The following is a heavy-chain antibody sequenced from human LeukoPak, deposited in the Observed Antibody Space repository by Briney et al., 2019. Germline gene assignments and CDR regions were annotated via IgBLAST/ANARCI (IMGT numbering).Heavy chain of an antibody. Sequence: SETLSLTCTVSGGSISSYYWSWIRQPPGKGLEWIGYIYYSGSTNYNPSLKSRVTMSVDTSKNQFSLNLSSVTAADTAVYYCARDPLGGYFDWFRNDAFDIWGQGTMVTISS. CDR3: ARDPLGGYFDWFRNDAFDI. CDR2: IYYSGST. J-gene: IGHJ3*02. D-gene: IGHD3-9*01. V-gene: IGHV4-59*12. CDR1: GGSISSYY.